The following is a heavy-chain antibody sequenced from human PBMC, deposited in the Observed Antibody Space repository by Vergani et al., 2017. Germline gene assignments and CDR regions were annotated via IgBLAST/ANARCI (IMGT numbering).Heavy chain of an antibody. Sequence: QVQLVQSGAEVGKPGASVKISCKASGYTFTAYYIHWVRQAPAQGLEWVGVISPDGFSTFYAQQFQGRVTIPRDTSISTAYMELNRLRSDDTAVYYCARSGCSSTSCYVVYYYYYGMDVWGQGTTVTVSS. CDR3: ARSGCSSTSCYVVYYYYYGMDV. CDR1: GYTFTAYY. J-gene: IGHJ6*02. CDR2: ISPDGFST. V-gene: IGHV1-46*01. D-gene: IGHD2-2*01.